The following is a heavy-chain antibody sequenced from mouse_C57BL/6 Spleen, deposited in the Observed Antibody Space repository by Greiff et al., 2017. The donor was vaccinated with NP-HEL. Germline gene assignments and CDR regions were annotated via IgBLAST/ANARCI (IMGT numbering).Heavy chain of an antibody. J-gene: IGHJ4*01. CDR3: ARRLITTGAMDY. D-gene: IGHD1-1*01. CDR1: GYTFTSYW. CDR2: IDPSDSET. Sequence: QVQLQQPGAELVRPGSSVKLSCKASGYTFTSYWMHWVKQRPIQGLEWIGNIDPSDSETHYNQKFKDKATLTVDKSSSTAYMQLSSLTSEDSAVYYCARRLITTGAMDYWGQGTSVTVSS. V-gene: IGHV1-52*01.